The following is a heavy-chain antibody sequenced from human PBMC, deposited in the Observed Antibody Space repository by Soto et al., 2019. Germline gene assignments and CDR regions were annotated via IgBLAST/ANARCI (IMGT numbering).Heavy chain of an antibody. CDR2: IYFNGRI. CDR1: GVSLSDYF. Sequence: PSETLSLTCVVSGVSLSDYFWGWIRQPPGKGLEWIGSIYFNGRITHNPSLKSRVTLSLDASKNQFSLKLISVTAADTAVYYCARSLMDVWGKGTTVTVSS. J-gene: IGHJ6*03. CDR3: ARSLMDV. V-gene: IGHV4-39*01.